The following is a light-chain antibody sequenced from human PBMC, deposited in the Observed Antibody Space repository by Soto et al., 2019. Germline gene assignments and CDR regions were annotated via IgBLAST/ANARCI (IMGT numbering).Light chain of an antibody. J-gene: IGLJ1*01. V-gene: IGLV2-14*01. CDR1: SSDVGGYTY. CDR3: SSYTSSSTLDV. Sequence: QSVLTQPASVSVSPGQSITISCTGTSSDVGGYTYVSWYQQHPGKAHKLMIYDVSNRPSGVSNRFSGSKSGNTAYLTISGLQAEDEADYYCSSYTSSSTLDVFGTGTKLTV. CDR2: DVS.